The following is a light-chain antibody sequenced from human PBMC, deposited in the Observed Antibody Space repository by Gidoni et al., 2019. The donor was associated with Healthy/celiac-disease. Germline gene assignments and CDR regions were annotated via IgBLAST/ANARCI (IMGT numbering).Light chain of an antibody. Sequence: DIQMTQSPSSVSASVGDRVTITWRASQGTSSWLAWYQQKPGKAPRLLIYAASSLQSGVPSRLSGSGSGTDFTLTISSLQPEDFATYYCQQANSFPPAFGGGTKVEIK. V-gene: IGKV1-12*01. CDR1: QGTSSW. CDR3: QQANSFPPA. CDR2: AAS. J-gene: IGKJ4*01.